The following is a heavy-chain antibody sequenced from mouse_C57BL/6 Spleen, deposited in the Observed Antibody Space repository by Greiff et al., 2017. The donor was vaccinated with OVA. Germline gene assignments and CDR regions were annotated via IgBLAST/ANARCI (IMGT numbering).Heavy chain of an antibody. V-gene: IGHV14-2*01. CDR2: IDPGDGET. CDR3: ARAVEYEDYAMDY. CDR1: GFNIKNYD. Sequence: EVQLQQSGAELVKPGASVKLSCTASGFNIKNYDMHWVKQRTEQGLEWIGRIDPGDGETKYAPKFQGKATITADTSSNTAYLQLSSLTSEDTAVDYCARAVEYEDYAMDYWGQGTSVTVSS. J-gene: IGHJ4*01. D-gene: IGHD1-1*01.